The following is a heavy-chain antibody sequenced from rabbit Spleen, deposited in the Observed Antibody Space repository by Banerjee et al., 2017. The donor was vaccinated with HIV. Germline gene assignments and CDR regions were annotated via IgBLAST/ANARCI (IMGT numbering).Heavy chain of an antibody. CDR3: ARDLTDAIGWNFGW. Sequence: QEQLVESGGDLVKPGGTLTLTCKASGFSLFMYWMCWVRQAPGKGLEWIACIYAGDGSTDYANWVNGRFTISKTSSTVDLKMTSLTAADTATYFCARDLTDAIGWNFGWWGPGTLVTVS. J-gene: IGHJ6*01. V-gene: IGHV1S42*01. CDR1: GFSLFMYW. CDR2: IYAGDGST. D-gene: IGHD4-1*01.